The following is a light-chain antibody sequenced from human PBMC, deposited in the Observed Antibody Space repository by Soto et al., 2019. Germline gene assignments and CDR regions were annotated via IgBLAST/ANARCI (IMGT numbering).Light chain of an antibody. CDR1: SSDVGGYNY. J-gene: IGLJ1*01. Sequence: QSALTQPHSVSGSPGQSVTISCTGTSSDVGGYNYVSWYQHHQGKAPKLIIYDVSERPSGVPDRFSGSKSGNTGNTASLTISGLQAEDEADYYCCSYAGSYTHVFGSGTKVTVL. V-gene: IGLV2-11*01. CDR3: CSYAGSYTHV. CDR2: DVS.